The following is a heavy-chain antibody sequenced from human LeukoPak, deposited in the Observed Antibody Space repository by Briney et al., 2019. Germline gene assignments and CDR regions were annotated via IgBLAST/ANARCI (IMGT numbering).Heavy chain of an antibody. D-gene: IGHD6-13*01. CDR3: ARGSGYQIHPNWFDP. CDR1: GGSFSGYY. Sequence: PSETLSLTCAVYGGSFSGYYWSWIRQPPGKELEWIGEINHSGSTNYNPSLKSRVTISVDTSKNQFSLKLSSVTAADTAVYYCARGSGYQIHPNWFDPWGQRTLVTVSS. CDR2: INHSGST. J-gene: IGHJ5*02. V-gene: IGHV4-34*01.